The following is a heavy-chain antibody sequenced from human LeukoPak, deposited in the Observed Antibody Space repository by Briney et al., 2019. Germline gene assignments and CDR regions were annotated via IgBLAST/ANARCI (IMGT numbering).Heavy chain of an antibody. V-gene: IGHV3-30-3*01. D-gene: IGHD1-7*01. CDR1: GFTFRSYA. J-gene: IGHJ4*02. CDR2: ISYDASNE. Sequence: GGSLRLPCAASGFTFRSYAMHWVRQAPGKGLEWVAVISYDASNEYYADSVKGRFTISRDNSKNTLYLQMNSLRPEDTAVYYCARENYGDHYFDYWGQGTLITVSS. CDR3: ARENYGDHYFDY.